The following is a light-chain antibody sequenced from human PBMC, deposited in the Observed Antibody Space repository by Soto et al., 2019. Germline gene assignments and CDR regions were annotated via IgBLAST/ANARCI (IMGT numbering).Light chain of an antibody. Sequence: IVLTHSPATLSVSPWYGSTLSCRASQGIGNTLAWYQQKPGQTPRLLIYAASIRATGVPARFSGSGSGTDFTLTINSLQSEDFAVYYCQHYVNWPLTFGGGTKVDIK. CDR3: QHYVNWPLT. CDR2: AAS. CDR1: QGIGNT. V-gene: IGKV3-15*01. J-gene: IGKJ4*01.